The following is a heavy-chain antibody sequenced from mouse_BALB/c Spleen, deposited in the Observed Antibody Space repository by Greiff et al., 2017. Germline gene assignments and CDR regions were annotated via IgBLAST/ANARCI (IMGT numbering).Heavy chain of an antibody. V-gene: IGHV1S81*02. CDR2: INPSNGRT. Sequence: QVQLQQSGAELVKPGASVKLSCKASGYTFTSYWMHWVKQRPGQGLEWIGEINPSNGRTNYNEKFKSKATLTVDKSSSTAYMQLSSLTSEDSAVYYCARQGDYWYFDVWGAGTTVTVSS. CDR1: GYTFTSYW. J-gene: IGHJ1*01. CDR3: ARQGDYWYFDV.